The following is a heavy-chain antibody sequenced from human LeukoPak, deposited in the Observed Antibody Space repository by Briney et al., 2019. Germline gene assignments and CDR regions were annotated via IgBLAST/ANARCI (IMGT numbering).Heavy chain of an antibody. Sequence: PGGSLRLSCAACGFTFNNYAIHWVRQAPGKGLEWVAIISFDGGNKYYADSVKGRFTISRDNSKNTLYLQMNSLRAEDTAVYYCARDGIVGSPLFKFDYWGQGTLVTVSS. CDR3: ARDGIVGSPLFKFDY. J-gene: IGHJ4*02. D-gene: IGHD1-26*01. CDR2: ISFDGGNK. V-gene: IGHV3-30-3*01. CDR1: GFTFNNYA.